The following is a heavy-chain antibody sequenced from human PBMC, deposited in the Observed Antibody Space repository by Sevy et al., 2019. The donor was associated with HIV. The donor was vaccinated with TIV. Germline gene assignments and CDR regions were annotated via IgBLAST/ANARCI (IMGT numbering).Heavy chain of an antibody. V-gene: IGHV5-51*01. CDR1: GYSFTSHW. J-gene: IGHJ4*02. D-gene: IGHD3-22*01. Sequence: GESLKISCKGSGYSFTSHWIGWVRHMPGKGLEWMGIIYPDDSDTRYSPSFQGQVTFSADKSISTAYLQGSGLKASDTAMYYCATSRSGYFDSSGYYIYWGQGTLVTVSS. CDR3: ATSRSGYFDSSGYYIY. CDR2: IYPDDSDT.